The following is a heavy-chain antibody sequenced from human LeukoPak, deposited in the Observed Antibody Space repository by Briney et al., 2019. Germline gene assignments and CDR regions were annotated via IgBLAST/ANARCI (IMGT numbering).Heavy chain of an antibody. D-gene: IGHD3-10*01. CDR2: ISGSGGST. Sequence: PGGSLRLSCAASGFTFSSYAMSWVRQAPGKGLEWVSGISGSGGSTYYAESVKGRFTISRDNSKNTLYLQMNSLRAEDTAVYYCAGYYYGSGSYYHNGYYWGQGTLVTVSS. CDR1: GFTFSSYA. V-gene: IGHV3-23*01. J-gene: IGHJ4*02. CDR3: AGYYYGSGSYYHNGYY.